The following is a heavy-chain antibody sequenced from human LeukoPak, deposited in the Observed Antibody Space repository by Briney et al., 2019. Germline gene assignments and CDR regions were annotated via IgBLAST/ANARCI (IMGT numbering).Heavy chain of an antibody. CDR2: ITTGRGET. CDR3: ARGGKQWRGGNYFDS. D-gene: IGHD6-19*01. Sequence: ASVKVSCKASGYTFTDYALHWVRQVPGQSLEWMGWITTGRGETRYSQEFQRRITFTRDKSASTVYMDLSDLRSEDTAVYYCARGGKQWRGGNYFDSWGQGTLVAVSS. V-gene: IGHV1-3*03. CDR1: GYTFTDYA. J-gene: IGHJ4*02.